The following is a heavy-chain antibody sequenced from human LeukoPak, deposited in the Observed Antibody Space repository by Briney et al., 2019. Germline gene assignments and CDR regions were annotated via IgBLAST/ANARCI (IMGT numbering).Heavy chain of an antibody. CDR1: AFTFSSYA. J-gene: IGHJ4*02. V-gene: IGHV3-23*01. CDR2: ISGDGGST. CDR3: ARDIGGFYRGYGDS. Sequence: GGSLRLSCAASAFTFSSYAMSWVRQAPGKGLEWVSGISGDGGSTNYADSVKGRFTISRDNSKNTLYLRMNSLRAEDTAVYYCARDIGGFYRGYGDSWGQGTLVTVSS. D-gene: IGHD5-12*01.